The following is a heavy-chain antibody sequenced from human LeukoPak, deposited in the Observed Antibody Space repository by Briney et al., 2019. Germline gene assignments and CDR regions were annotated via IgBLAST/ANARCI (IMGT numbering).Heavy chain of an antibody. CDR2: IYYSGST. CDR3: ARDLGYYDILTGSTPLYYMDV. CDR1: GYSISSGYY. J-gene: IGHJ6*03. V-gene: IGHV4-61*01. Sequence: SETLSLTCTVSGYSISSGYYWGWIRQPPGKGLEWIGYIYYSGSTNYSPSLKSRVTISLDTSKNQFSLKLSSVTAADTAVYYCARDLGYYDILTGSTPLYYMDVWGKGTTVTVSS. D-gene: IGHD3-9*01.